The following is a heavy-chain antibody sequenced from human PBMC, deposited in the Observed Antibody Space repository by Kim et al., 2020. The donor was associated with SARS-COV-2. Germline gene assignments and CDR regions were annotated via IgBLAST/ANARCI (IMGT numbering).Heavy chain of an antibody. V-gene: IGHV3-7*03. Sequence: GGSLRLSCVASGFTFSNYWITWVRQAPGKGLEWVSVIKQDGSEKFYLDSVRGRFTISRDNAKSSLYLQMNSLRAEDTALYYCARDLRLVNTDCWGQGTLVTVSS. J-gene: IGHJ4*02. D-gene: IGHD6-13*01. CDR2: IKQDGSEK. CDR3: ARDLRLVNTDC. CDR1: GFTFSNYW.